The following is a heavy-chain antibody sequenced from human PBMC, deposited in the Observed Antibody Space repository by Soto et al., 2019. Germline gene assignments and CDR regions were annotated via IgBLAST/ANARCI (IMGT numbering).Heavy chain of an antibody. V-gene: IGHV3-30*03. CDR1: GFTVSTYG. CDR2: ISRDGGTK. D-gene: IGHD2-8*02. Sequence: QVQLVESGGGVVQPGRSLRLSCAVSGFTVSTYGMHWVRQAPGKGLEWVAVISRDGGTKYYADSVKGRFTISRDNSRNTLFLEMNSLRSDDMAHYYCTGEVASGYWGQGTLVTVSS. J-gene: IGHJ4*02. CDR3: TGEVASGY.